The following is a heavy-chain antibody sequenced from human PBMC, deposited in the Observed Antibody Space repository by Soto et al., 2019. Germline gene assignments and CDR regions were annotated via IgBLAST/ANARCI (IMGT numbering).Heavy chain of an antibody. V-gene: IGHV4-34*01. Sequence: SETLSLTCAVYGGSFSGYYWIWIRQPPGKGLEWIGEINHSGSTNYNPSLKSRVTISVDTSKNQFSLKPSSVTAADTAVYYCARGGALYSSTKRWFEPWGQGTLVTVSS. CDR3: ARGGALYSSTKRWFEP. J-gene: IGHJ5*02. CDR2: INHSGST. CDR1: GGSFSGYY. D-gene: IGHD6-13*01.